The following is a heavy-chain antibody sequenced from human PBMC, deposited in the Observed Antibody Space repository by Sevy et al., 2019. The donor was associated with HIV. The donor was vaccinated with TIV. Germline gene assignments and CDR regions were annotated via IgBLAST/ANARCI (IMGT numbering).Heavy chain of an antibody. CDR2: ISGSGGST. V-gene: IGHV3-23*01. CDR1: GFTFSSYA. Sequence: GGSLRLSCAASGFTFSSYAMSWVRQAPGKGLEWVSAISGSGGSTYYADSVKGRFTISRDNSKNTLYLQMNSLRAEDTAVYYCAKALETVTTGAVDDAFDIWGQGTMVTVSS. D-gene: IGHD4-17*01. CDR3: AKALETVTTGAVDDAFDI. J-gene: IGHJ3*02.